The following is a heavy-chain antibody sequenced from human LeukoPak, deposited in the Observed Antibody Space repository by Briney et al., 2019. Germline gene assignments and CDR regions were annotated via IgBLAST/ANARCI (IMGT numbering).Heavy chain of an antibody. CDR3: ATGALYRLDSSGFYYFDY. CDR2: FDPEDGET. J-gene: IGHJ4*02. CDR1: GYTLTELS. V-gene: IGHV1-24*01. Sequence: GASVKVSCKVSGYTLTELSMHWVRQAPGKGLEWMGGFDPEDGETIYAQKFQGRVTMTEDASTDTAYMELSSLGSEDTAVYYCATGALYRLDSSGFYYFDYWGQGTLVTVSS. D-gene: IGHD3-22*01.